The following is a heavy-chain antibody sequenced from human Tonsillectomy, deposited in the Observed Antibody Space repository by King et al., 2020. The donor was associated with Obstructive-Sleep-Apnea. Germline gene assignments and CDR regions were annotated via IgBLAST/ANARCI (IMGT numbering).Heavy chain of an antibody. CDR1: GGSISSYY. CDR3: ARVGYCSGGSCHDAFDI. V-gene: IGHV4-59*01. J-gene: IGHJ3*02. CDR2: IYYSGST. D-gene: IGHD2-15*01. Sequence: QLQLQESGPGLVKPSETLSLTCTVSGGSISSYYWSWIRQPPGKGLEWIGYIYYSGSTNYNPSLKSRVTISVDTSKNQFSLKPSSVTAADTAVYYCARVGYCSGGSCHDAFDIWGQGTMVTVSS.